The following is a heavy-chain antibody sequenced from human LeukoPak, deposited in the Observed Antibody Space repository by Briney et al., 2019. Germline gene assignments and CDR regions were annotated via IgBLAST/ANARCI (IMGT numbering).Heavy chain of an antibody. CDR2: ISGSGGGT. D-gene: IGHD3-10*01. CDR1: GFTFSSYP. V-gene: IGHV3-23*01. Sequence: LTGGSLRLSCAASGFTFSSYPMSWVRQAPGKGLEWVSGISGSGGGTFYPESVKGRFIISGDNSKNTLYLQMNSLRAVDTAVYYCAKGSGTRAFDIWGQGTMVTVSS. J-gene: IGHJ3*02. CDR3: AKGSGTRAFDI.